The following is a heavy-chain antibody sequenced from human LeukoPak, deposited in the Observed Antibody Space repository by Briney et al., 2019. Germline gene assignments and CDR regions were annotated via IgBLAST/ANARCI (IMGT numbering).Heavy chain of an antibody. CDR3: ASSTGYSSSWYNVY. D-gene: IGHD6-13*01. CDR2: ISSSGSTI. J-gene: IGHJ4*02. CDR1: TFTFSTYN. Sequence: GGSLRLTCSASTFTFSTYNMNWVRQAPGKGLEWVSYISSSGSTIYYADSVKGRFTISRDNAKNSLYLQMNSLRAEDTAVYYCASSTGYSSSWYNVYWGQGTLVTVSS. V-gene: IGHV3-48*04.